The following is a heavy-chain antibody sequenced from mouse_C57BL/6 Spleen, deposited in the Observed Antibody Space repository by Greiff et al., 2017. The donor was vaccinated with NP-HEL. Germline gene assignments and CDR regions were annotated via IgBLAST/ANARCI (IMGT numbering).Heavy chain of an antibody. CDR2: IYPSDSET. Sequence: QVQLQQPGAELVRPGSSVKLSCKASGYTFTSYWMDWVKQRPGQGLEWIGNIYPSDSETHYNQKFKDKATLTVDKSSSTAYMQLSSLTSEDSAVYYCARERGSSGLDYWGQGTTLTVSS. CDR3: ARERGSSGLDY. V-gene: IGHV1-61*01. CDR1: GYTFTSYW. D-gene: IGHD3-2*02. J-gene: IGHJ2*01.